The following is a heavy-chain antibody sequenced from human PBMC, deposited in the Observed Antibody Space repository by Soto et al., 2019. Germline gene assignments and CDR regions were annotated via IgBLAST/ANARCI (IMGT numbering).Heavy chain of an antibody. CDR3: ARVPDYGDYELYYYYYGMDV. CDR1: GFTFSSYG. D-gene: IGHD4-17*01. V-gene: IGHV3-33*01. CDR2: IWYDGSNK. J-gene: IGHJ6*02. Sequence: GGSLRLSCAASGFTFSSYGMHWVRQAPGKGLEWVAVIWYDGSNKYYADSVKGRFTISRDNSKNTLYLQMNSLRAEDTAVYYCARVPDYGDYELYYYYYGMDVWGQGTTVTVSS.